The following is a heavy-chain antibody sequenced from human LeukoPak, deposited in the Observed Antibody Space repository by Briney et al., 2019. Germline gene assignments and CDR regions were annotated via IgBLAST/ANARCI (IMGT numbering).Heavy chain of an antibody. D-gene: IGHD6-13*01. CDR1: GYTFTSYD. J-gene: IGHJ4*02. Sequence: GASVKVSCKASGYTFTSYDINWVRQATGQGLEWMGWMNPNSGNTGYAQKFQGRVTMTRNTSISTAYMELSSLRSEDTAVYYCARDLIAAAPQPNDYWGQGTLVTVSS. V-gene: IGHV1-8*01. CDR2: MNPNSGNT. CDR3: ARDLIAAAPQPNDY.